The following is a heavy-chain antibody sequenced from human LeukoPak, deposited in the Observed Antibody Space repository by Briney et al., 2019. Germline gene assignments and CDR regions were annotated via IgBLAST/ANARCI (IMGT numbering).Heavy chain of an antibody. D-gene: IGHD2-2*01. Sequence: GGSLRLPCAASGFTFSSYWMSWVRQAPGKGLEWVANIKQDGSEKYYVDSVKGRFTISRDNAKNSLYLQMNSLRAEDTAVYYCARALGYCSSTSCYPLEYFQHWGQGTLVTVSS. CDR3: ARALGYCSSTSCYPLEYFQH. CDR2: IKQDGSEK. V-gene: IGHV3-7*04. CDR1: GFTFSSYW. J-gene: IGHJ1*01.